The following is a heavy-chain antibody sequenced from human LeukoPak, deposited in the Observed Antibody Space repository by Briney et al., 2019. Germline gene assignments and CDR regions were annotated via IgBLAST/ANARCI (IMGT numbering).Heavy chain of an antibody. V-gene: IGHV3-30*18. CDR3: AKKYCGGDCYLDGFDY. Sequence: GGSLRLSCAASGFAFSSYGMRWVRQAPGKGLEWVAVISYDGSNKYYADSVKGRFTISRDDSKNTLYLQMNSLRAEDTAVYYCAKKYCGGDCYLDGFDYWGQGTLVTVSS. J-gene: IGHJ4*02. CDR1: GFAFSSYG. CDR2: ISYDGSNK. D-gene: IGHD2-21*02.